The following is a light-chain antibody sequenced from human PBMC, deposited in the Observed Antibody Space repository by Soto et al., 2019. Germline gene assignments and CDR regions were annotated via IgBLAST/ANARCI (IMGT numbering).Light chain of an antibody. CDR2: EVT. Sequence: QSVLTQPASVSGSPGQSITLSCTGTTSDVGTYNLVSWYQHHPGKAPQLIIFEVTKRPSGVSDRFSGSKSGNTASLTISGLLGEDEADYYCCSFAGRSPPTSVFGTGTKLTVL. V-gene: IGLV2-23*02. CDR1: TSDVGTYNL. J-gene: IGLJ1*01. CDR3: CSFAGRSPPTSV.